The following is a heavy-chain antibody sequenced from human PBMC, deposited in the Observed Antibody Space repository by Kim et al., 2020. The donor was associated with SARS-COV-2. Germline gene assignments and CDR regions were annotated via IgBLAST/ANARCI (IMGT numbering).Heavy chain of an antibody. J-gene: IGHJ4*02. Sequence: GGSLRLSCSASGSDFNPYFMAWVRQAPGKGLEWVSYTTGNGGSRYYADSVRGRFTISRDNSRNTLYLQLTSLRVDDTAVYYCAKGGLYFEHWGQGTLVTVSS. CDR3: AKGGLYFEH. V-gene: IGHV3-23*01. CDR2: TTGNGGSR. CDR1: GSDFNPYF. D-gene: IGHD3-10*01.